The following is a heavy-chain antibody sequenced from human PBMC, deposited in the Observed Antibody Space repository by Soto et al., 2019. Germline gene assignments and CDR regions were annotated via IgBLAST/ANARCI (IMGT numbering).Heavy chain of an antibody. D-gene: IGHD3-10*01. CDR1: GYSFVKYG. Sequence: ASVKVSCKASGYSFVKYGFSWVRQAPGQGLEWMGWISPYNGNTHYVQKYQGRVTMSTDTSTTTAFLELRTLRSDDTAVYYCARVPTPTHGDSNKNNWLEPWGQGTLVTVSS. CDR2: ISPYNGNT. CDR3: ARVPTPTHGDSNKNNWLEP. J-gene: IGHJ5*02. V-gene: IGHV1-18*04.